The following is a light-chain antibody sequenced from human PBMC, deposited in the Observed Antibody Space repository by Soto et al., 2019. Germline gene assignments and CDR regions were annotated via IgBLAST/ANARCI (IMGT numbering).Light chain of an antibody. CDR1: SSDVDGYNY. J-gene: IGLJ1*01. Sequence: QSVLTQPASVSGFPGQSITISCTGTSSDVDGYNYVSWYQQHPGKAPKLMIYDVSNRPSGVSNRFSGSKSGNTASLTISGLQAEDEADYYCSSYTSSSTYVFGTGTKVTVL. CDR2: DVS. CDR3: SSYTSSSTYV. V-gene: IGLV2-14*01.